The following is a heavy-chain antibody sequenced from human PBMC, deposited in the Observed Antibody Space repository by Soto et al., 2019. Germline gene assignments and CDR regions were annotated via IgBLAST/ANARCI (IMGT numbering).Heavy chain of an antibody. V-gene: IGHV3-11*01. J-gene: IGHJ6*03. CDR2: ISSSGTTV. CDR1: GFTFSDYY. Sequence: QVQLVESGGGLVKPGGSLRLSCAASGFTFSDYYMYWVRQAPGKGLEWVSDISSSGTTVHYGDSVKGRFTISRDNDNNSGSLQMNNLRAEDTAVYYCARSGGPGVLRFLGYCYMDVWGRGTSVTVSS. CDR3: ARSGGPGVLRFLGYCYMDV. D-gene: IGHD3-3*01.